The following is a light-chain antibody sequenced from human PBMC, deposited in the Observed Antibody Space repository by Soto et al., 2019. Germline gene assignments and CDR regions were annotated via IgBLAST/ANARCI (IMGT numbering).Light chain of an antibody. J-gene: IGLJ3*02. CDR1: SCNVGADND. Sequence: QSVLTQPPSASGSPGQSVTISCTGSSCNVGADNDVHWYQQLPGKAPKLIIYGNSNRPSGVPDRFSGSKSGTTASLTISGLQAEDEADYYCQSYDSIHSVVFGGGTKLTVL. V-gene: IGLV1-40*01. CDR3: QSYDSIHSVV. CDR2: GNS.